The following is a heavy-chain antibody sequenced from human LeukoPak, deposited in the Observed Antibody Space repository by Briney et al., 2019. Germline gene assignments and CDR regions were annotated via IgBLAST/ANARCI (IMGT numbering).Heavy chain of an antibody. D-gene: IGHD3-10*01. Sequence: GGSLRLSCAASGFTFSNYAMSWVRQAPGKGLEWVSAISGSGGSTYYADSVKGRFTISRDNSKNTLYLQMNSLRAEDTAVYYCAKDRGYYYGSGSYEYWGQGTLVTVSS. J-gene: IGHJ4*02. V-gene: IGHV3-23*01. CDR3: AKDRGYYYGSGSYEY. CDR1: GFTFSNYA. CDR2: ISGSGGST.